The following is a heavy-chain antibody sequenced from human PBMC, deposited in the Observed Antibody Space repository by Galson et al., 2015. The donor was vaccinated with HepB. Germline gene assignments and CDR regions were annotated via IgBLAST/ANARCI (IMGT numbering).Heavy chain of an antibody. V-gene: IGHV3-23*01. CDR2: ISGSGGST. D-gene: IGHD3-3*01. J-gene: IGHJ4*02. Sequence: SLRLSCAASGFTFSSYAMSWVRQAPGKGLEWVSAISGSGGSTYYADSVKGRFTISRDNSKNTLYLQMNSLRAEDTAVYYCAKVPTSLDFWSGYYPFDYWGQGTLVTVSS. CDR1: GFTFSSYA. CDR3: AKVPTSLDFWSGYYPFDY.